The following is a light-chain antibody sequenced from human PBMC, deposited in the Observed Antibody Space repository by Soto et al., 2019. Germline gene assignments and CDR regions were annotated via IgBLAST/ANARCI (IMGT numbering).Light chain of an antibody. CDR1: QGISSW. Sequence: DIHMTQSPSSVSASVGDRVTITCRASQGISSWLAWYQQKPGNAPKLLIYTVSSMQSGVPSRFSGSGSGTDFTISSRKLQHDDVATYHYRKANSSHLTFGGGTKVEIK. CDR3: RKANSSHLT. V-gene: IGKV1-12*01. CDR2: TVS. J-gene: IGKJ4*01.